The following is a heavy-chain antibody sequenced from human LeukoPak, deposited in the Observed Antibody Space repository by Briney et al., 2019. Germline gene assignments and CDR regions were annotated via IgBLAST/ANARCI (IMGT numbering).Heavy chain of an antibody. J-gene: IGHJ6*03. V-gene: IGHV4-4*07. CDR1: GGSISSYY. CDR3: ARLIAVADRFYYYYYMDV. D-gene: IGHD6-19*01. Sequence: SETLSLTCTVSGGSISSYYWSWIRQPAGKGLEWIGRIYTSGSTNYNPSLKSRVTMSVDTSKNQFSLKLSSVPAADTAVYYCARLIAVADRFYYYYYMDVRGKGTTVTISS. CDR2: IYTSGST.